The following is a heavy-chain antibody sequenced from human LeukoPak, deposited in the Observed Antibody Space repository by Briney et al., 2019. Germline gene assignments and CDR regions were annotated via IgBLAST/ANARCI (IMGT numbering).Heavy chain of an antibody. Sequence: GGSLRLSCAASGFTFSSYCMSWVRQAPGKGLEWVANIKQDGSEKYYVDSVKGRFTISSDNAKTSLYLQMNSLRAEDTAVYYCARAGVGDFFDYWGQGTLVTVSS. J-gene: IGHJ4*02. V-gene: IGHV3-7*04. D-gene: IGHD3-16*01. CDR2: IKQDGSEK. CDR3: ARAGVGDFFDY. CDR1: GFTFSSYC.